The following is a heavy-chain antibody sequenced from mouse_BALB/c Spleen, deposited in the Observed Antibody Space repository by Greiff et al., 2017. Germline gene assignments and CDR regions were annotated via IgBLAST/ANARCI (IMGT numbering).Heavy chain of an antibody. CDR1: GYSITSGYY. Sequence: DVQLQESGPGLVKPSQSLSLTCSVTGYSITSGYYWNWIRQFPGNKLEWMGYISYDGSNNYNPSLKNRISITRDTSKNQFFLKLNSVTTEDTATYYCARAPRVCYDYGGYAMDYWGQGTSVTVSS. D-gene: IGHD2-4*01. CDR3: ARAPRVCYDYGGYAMDY. CDR2: ISYDGSN. V-gene: IGHV3-6*02. J-gene: IGHJ4*01.